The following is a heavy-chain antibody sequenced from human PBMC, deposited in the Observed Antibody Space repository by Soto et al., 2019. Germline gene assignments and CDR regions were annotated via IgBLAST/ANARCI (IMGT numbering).Heavy chain of an antibody. Sequence: PSETLSLTCTVSGGSISSYYWSWIRQPSWKGLEWIGRIYTSGSTNYNPSLKSRVTMSVDTSKNQFSLKLSSVTAADTAVYYCARESLKESITMTVVVDYWGQGTLVTVSS. V-gene: IGHV4-4*07. D-gene: IGHD3-22*01. CDR1: GGSISSYY. J-gene: IGHJ4*02. CDR3: ARESLKESITMTVVVDY. CDR2: IYTSGST.